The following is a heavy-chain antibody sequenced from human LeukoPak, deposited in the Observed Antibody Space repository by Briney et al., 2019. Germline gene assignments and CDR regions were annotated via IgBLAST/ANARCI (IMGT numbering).Heavy chain of an antibody. D-gene: IGHD3-10*01. Sequence: SETLSLTCAVSGGSNSSSNWWSWVRQPPGKGLEWIGEIYHSGSTNYNPSLKSRVTISVDKSKNQFSLKLSSVTAADTAVYYCARAFGEGGDYPTAVDYWGQGTLVTVSS. V-gene: IGHV4-4*02. J-gene: IGHJ4*02. CDR1: GGSNSSSNW. CDR3: ARAFGEGGDYPTAVDY. CDR2: IYHSGST.